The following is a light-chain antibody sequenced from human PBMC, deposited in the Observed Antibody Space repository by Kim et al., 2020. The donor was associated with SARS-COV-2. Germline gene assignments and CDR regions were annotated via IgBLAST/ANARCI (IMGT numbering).Light chain of an antibody. V-gene: IGKV3-20*01. J-gene: IGKJ1*01. CDR3: QKYDGSST. Sequence: EIVLTQSPGTLSLSPGERATLSCRASQSLNNNYIAWYHHRPGQAPRVLIYGASSRATGIPDRFSGSGSGTDFTLTISRLEPEDFAVYYCQKYDGSSTFGQGTKVEIK. CDR1: QSLNNNY. CDR2: GAS.